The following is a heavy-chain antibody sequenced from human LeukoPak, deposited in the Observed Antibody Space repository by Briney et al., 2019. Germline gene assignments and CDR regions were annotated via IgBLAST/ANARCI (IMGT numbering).Heavy chain of an antibody. CDR2: INPNSGGT. Sequence: GASVKVSCKASGYTFTGYYMHWVRQAPGQGLEWMGWINPNSGGTNYAQKLQGRVTMTTDTPTSTAYMELRSLRFDDTAVYYCARGLLGYYDSSRNFDYWGQGTLVTVSS. J-gene: IGHJ4*02. CDR1: GYTFTGYY. CDR3: ARGLLGYYDSSRNFDY. V-gene: IGHV1-2*02. D-gene: IGHD3-22*01.